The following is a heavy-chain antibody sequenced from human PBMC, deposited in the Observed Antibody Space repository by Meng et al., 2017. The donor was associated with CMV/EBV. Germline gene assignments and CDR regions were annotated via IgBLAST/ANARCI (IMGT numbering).Heavy chain of an antibody. V-gene: IGHV1-2*02. D-gene: IGHD2-2*01. J-gene: IGHJ6*02. CDR1: GYTFTGYY. CDR2: INPNSGGT. CDR3: ARESTYCSSTSCYYYYGMDV. Sequence: GESLKISCKASGYTFTGYYMHWVRQAPGQGLEWMGWINPNSGGTNYAQKFQGRVTMTRDTSISTAYMELSRLRSDDTAVYYCARESTYCSSTSCYYYYGMDVWGQGTTVTVSS.